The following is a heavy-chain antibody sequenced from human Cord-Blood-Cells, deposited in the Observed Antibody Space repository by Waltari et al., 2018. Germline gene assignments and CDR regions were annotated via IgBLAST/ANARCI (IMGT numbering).Heavy chain of an antibody. J-gene: IGHJ4*02. CDR1: GFTFSSYA. D-gene: IGHD6-13*01. CDR2: ISGSGGST. Sequence: SGGGLVQPGGSLRLSCAASGFTFSSYAMSWVRQAPGKGLEWVSAISGSGGSTYYADSVKGRFTISRDNSKNTLYLQMNSLRAEDTAVYYCAKAGLVAAAGMRFYFDYWGQGTLVTVSS. V-gene: IGHV3-23*01. CDR3: AKAGLVAAAGMRFYFDY.